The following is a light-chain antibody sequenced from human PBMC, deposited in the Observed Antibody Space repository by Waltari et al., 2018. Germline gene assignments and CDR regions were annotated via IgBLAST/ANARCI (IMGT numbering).Light chain of an antibody. J-gene: IGKJ1*01. CDR1: QSVSRT. CDR2: DSS. Sequence: EIVLTQSPGTLSLSSGERATLSCRASQSVSRTLAWYQQKPGQAPRLRIYDSSSRATGIPDRFSGSGSGTDFSLTISRLEPEDFAVYYCQKYGTLPATFGQGTKVEIK. V-gene: IGKV3-20*01. CDR3: QKYGTLPAT.